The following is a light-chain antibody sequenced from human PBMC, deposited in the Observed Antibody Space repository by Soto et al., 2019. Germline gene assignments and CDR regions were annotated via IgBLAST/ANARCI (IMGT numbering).Light chain of an antibody. CDR3: QQYKDYVWT. Sequence: DIQMTQSPSTLPASVGDRVTISCRASQTVERWLAWYQQKPGKAPKLLISDVSILERGVPSRFSGSGSATEFTLTISGLQSDDFATYYCQQYKDYVWTFGQGTKV. CDR1: QTVERW. CDR2: DVS. J-gene: IGKJ1*01. V-gene: IGKV1-5*01.